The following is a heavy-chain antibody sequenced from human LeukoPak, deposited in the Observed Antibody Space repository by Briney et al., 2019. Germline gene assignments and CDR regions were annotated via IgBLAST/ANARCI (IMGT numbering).Heavy chain of an antibody. V-gene: IGHV4-59*08. CDR1: GGSISSYY. CDR2: IYYSGST. D-gene: IGHD2-2*02. CDR3: ARHQYTTSPLDF. Sequence: SETLSLTCTVSGGSISSYYWSWIRQPPGKGLELIGYIYYSGSTNYNPSLKGRVTISVDTSKNQFSLKLSSVTAADTAVYYCARHQYTTSPLDFWGQGTLVTVSS. J-gene: IGHJ4*02.